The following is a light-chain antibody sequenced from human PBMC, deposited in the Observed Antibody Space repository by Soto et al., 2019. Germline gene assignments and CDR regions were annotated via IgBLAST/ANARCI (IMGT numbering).Light chain of an antibody. Sequence: QSALTQPASVSGSPGQSITISCTGSSSDVGAYKYVSWFQQHPGKAPKLIIYEVSNRPSGVSDRFSGSKSGNTASLTISGLQAEDEADYHCSSYTTTTAWVLGGGT. CDR3: SSYTTTTAWV. J-gene: IGLJ3*02. CDR1: SSDVGAYKY. V-gene: IGLV2-14*01. CDR2: EVS.